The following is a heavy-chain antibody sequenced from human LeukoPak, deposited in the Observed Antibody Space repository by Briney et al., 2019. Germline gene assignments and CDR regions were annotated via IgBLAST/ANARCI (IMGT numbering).Heavy chain of an antibody. CDR3: ARDRLVAAAVDY. Sequence: SETLSLTCTVSGGSISSGGYYWSWIRQPPGKGLEWIGSIYYSGSTYYNPSLKSRVTISVDTSKNQFSLKLSSVTAADTAVYYCARDRLVAAAVDYWGQGTLVTVSS. J-gene: IGHJ4*02. V-gene: IGHV4-39*07. D-gene: IGHD6-13*01. CDR2: IYYSGST. CDR1: GGSISSGGYY.